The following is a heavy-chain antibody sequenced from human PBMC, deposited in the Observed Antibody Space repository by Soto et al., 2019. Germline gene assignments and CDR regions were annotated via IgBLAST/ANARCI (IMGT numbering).Heavy chain of an antibody. CDR1: GYTFTSYA. J-gene: IGHJ5*02. D-gene: IGHD5-12*01. CDR3: ARGKWLPNWFDP. CDR2: INAGNGNT. V-gene: IGHV1-3*01. Sequence: ASVKVSCKASGYTFTSYAMHWVRQAPGQRLEWMGWINAGNGNTKYSQKFQGRVTITRDTSASTAYMELSSLRSEDTAVYYCARGKWLPNWFDPWGQGTLVTVSS.